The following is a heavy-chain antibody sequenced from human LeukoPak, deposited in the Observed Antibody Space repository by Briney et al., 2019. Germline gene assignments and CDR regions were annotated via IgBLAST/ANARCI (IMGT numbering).Heavy chain of an antibody. CDR2: IRSKTYGGTT. CDR1: GLTIGDDA. J-gene: IGHJ4*02. D-gene: IGHD6-13*01. Sequence: GGSLRLSCTTSGLTIGDDAVSWVRQVPGKGLEWLGFIRSKTYGGTTEYAASVKGRFTISRDDSKSIAYLQMNSLKIEDTAVYYCTRAYSSSWSWYFDYWGQGTLVTVSS. CDR3: TRAYSSSWSWYFDY. V-gene: IGHV3-49*04.